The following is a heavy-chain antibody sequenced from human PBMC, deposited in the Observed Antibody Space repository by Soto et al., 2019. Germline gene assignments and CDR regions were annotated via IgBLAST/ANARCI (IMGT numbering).Heavy chain of an antibody. Sequence: EASVKVSCKASGYTFTSYGISWVRQAPGQGLEWMGWISAYNGNTNYAQKLQGRVTMTTDTSTSTAYMELRSLRSDDTAVYYCARDSYDILARDYYYMDVWGKGTTVTVSS. CDR2: ISAYNGNT. V-gene: IGHV1-18*01. CDR3: ARDSYDILARDYYYMDV. J-gene: IGHJ6*03. CDR1: GYTFTSYG. D-gene: IGHD3-9*01.